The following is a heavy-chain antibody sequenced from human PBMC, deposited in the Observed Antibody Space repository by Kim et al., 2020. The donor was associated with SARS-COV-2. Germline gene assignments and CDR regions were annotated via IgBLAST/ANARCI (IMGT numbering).Heavy chain of an antibody. CDR3: ALLRGAGTLDV. V-gene: IGHV1-2*02. CDR1: GYTFSDYF. D-gene: IGHD3-10*01. J-gene: IGHJ6*02. CDR2: ISPNGDET. Sequence: ASVKVSCKASGYTFSDYFMHWIRQAPGQGLEWMGWISPNGDETNYAQKFQGRVTMTRDTSTSTTSLELSGLNSDDTAIYYCALLRGAGTLDVWARGTTVTVSS.